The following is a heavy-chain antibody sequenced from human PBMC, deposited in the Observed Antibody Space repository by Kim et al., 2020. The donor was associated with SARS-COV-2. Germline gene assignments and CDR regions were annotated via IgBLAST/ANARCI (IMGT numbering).Heavy chain of an antibody. D-gene: IGHD3-22*01. CDR1: GGTFSSYA. J-gene: IGHJ4*02. CDR2: IIPILGIA. CDR3: ARSLTYYYDSSGYTGVDY. V-gene: IGHV1-69*04. Sequence: SVKVSCKASGGTFSSYAISWVRQAPGQGLEWMGRIIPILGIANYAQKFQGRVTITADKSTSTAYMELSSLRSEDTAVYYCARSLTYYYDSSGYTGVDYWGQGTLVTVSS.